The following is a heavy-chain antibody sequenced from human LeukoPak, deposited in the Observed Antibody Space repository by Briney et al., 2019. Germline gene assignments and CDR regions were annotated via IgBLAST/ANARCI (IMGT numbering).Heavy chain of an antibody. V-gene: IGHV3-23*01. CDR1: GFTFSSYA. CDR3: AKDRGPMVRGVPSDY. D-gene: IGHD3-10*01. J-gene: IGHJ4*02. CDR2: ISGSGGST. Sequence: PGGSLRLSCAASGFTFSSYAMSWVRQAPGKGLEWVSAISGSGGSTYYADSVKGRFTISRDNSKNTLYLQMNSPRAEDTAVYYCAKDRGPMVRGVPSDYWGQGTLVTVSS.